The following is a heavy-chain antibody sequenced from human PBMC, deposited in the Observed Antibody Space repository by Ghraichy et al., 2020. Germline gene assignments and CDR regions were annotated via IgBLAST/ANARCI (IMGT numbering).Heavy chain of an antibody. V-gene: IGHV4-31*03. D-gene: IGHD3-22*01. CDR1: GGSISSGGYY. Sequence: TLSLTCTVSGGSISSGGYYWSWIRQHPGKGLEWIGYIYYSGSTYYNPSLKSRVTISVDTSKNQFSLKLSSVTAADTAVYYCASLIKHYYDSSGGRLTPGVDYWGQGTLVTVSS. CDR3: ASLIKHYYDSSGGRLTPGVDY. CDR2: IYYSGST. J-gene: IGHJ4*02.